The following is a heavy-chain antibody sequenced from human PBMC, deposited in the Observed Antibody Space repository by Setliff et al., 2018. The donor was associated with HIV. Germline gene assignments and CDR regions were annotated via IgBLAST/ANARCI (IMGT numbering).Heavy chain of an antibody. J-gene: IGHJ4*02. D-gene: IGHD2-15*01. CDR3: AKGLPYCGGGSCYLYYFDY. CDR2: IISILEIT. Sequence: GASVKVSCKASGGTSSTHAMNWVRQAPGQGLEWMGQIISILEITDYAQKFQGRLTITADEPTNTIYMELSGLRSEDTAVYYCAKGLPYCGGGSCYLYYFDYWGQGTLVTVSS. V-gene: IGHV1-69*10. CDR1: GGTSSTHA.